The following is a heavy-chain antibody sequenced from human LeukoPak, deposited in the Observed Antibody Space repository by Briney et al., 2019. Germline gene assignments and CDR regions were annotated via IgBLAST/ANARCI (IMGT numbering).Heavy chain of an antibody. CDR1: GYSFTSYW. V-gene: IGHV5-51*01. CDR3: ARVGRGIQLWSPLEY. D-gene: IGHD5-18*01. CDR2: IYPGDSDT. J-gene: IGHJ4*02. Sequence: KVSCKGSGYSFTSYWIGWVRRMPGKGLEWMGIIYPGDSDTRYSPSFQGQVTISADKSISTAYLQWSSLKASDTAMYYCARVGRGIQLWSPLEYWGQGTLVTVSS.